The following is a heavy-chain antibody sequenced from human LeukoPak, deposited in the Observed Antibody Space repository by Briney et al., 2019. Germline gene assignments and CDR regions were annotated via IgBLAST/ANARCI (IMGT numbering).Heavy chain of an antibody. CDR3: ARGAGNYEGDDAFDV. CDR1: GFTFSSYW. Sequence: PGGSLRLSCAASGFTFSSYWMHWVRQAPGKGLVWVSRIDNEGSSTSYADSVKGRFTISRDNAKNRLYVQMNSLRVEDTAVYYCARGAGNYEGDDAFDVWGQGTLVTVSS. D-gene: IGHD3-22*01. V-gene: IGHV3-74*01. CDR2: IDNEGSST. J-gene: IGHJ3*01.